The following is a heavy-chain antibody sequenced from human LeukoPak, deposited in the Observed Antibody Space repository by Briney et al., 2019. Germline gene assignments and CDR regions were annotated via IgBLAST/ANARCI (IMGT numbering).Heavy chain of an antibody. CDR2: IFYSGST. D-gene: IGHD2-15*01. CDR1: GGSVSGDGYY. V-gene: IGHV4-61*08. J-gene: IGHJ4*02. CDR3: AREYCSGGSCYLDY. Sequence: SETLSLTCTVSGGSVSGDGYYWSWIRQSPGKGLESIGYIFYSGSTNYNPSLKSRVTISVDTSNNQFSLKLSSVTAADTAVYYCAREYCSGGSCYLDYWGQGTLVTVSS.